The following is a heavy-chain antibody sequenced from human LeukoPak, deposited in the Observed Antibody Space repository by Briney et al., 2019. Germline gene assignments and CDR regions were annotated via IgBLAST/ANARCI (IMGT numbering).Heavy chain of an antibody. Sequence: SVKVSRKASGGTFSSYAISWVRQAPGQGLEWMGGIIPIFGTANYAQKFQGRVTITTDESTSTAYMELSSLRSEDTAVYYCAITGRLLWFGELLSPFDYWGQGTLVTVSS. V-gene: IGHV1-69*05. CDR3: AITGRLLWFGELLSPFDY. CDR2: IIPIFGTA. D-gene: IGHD3-10*01. J-gene: IGHJ4*02. CDR1: GGTFSSYA.